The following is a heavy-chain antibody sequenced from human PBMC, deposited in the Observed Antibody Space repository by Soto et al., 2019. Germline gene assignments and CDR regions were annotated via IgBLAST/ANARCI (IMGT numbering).Heavy chain of an antibody. CDR3: AKGPXVFGAVISFDYYYGMYV. CDR1: GFTFSGSA. CDR2: ISGGGAGT. Sequence: GGSLRLSCTASGFTFSGSAMSWVRQAPGRGLEWVSGISGGGAGTYYADSVKGRFTISRDNSKNTLYLQMSGLRAEDAAVYYCAKGPXVFGAVISFDYYYGMYVWGQGTPVTVSS. D-gene: IGHD3-3*01. J-gene: IGHJ6*02. V-gene: IGHV3-23*01.